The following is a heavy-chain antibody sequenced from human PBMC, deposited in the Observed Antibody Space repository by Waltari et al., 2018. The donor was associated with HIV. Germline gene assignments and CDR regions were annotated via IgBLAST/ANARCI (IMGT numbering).Heavy chain of an antibody. CDR3: ARRQRSGSYSRGFDS. D-gene: IGHD1-26*01. CDR2: IYFSGDT. J-gene: IGHJ4*02. Sequence: QVQLQESGPGLVKPSQTRSLTCVVPCGPINNVNYYWNWLRQTAGKRPKWIGHIYFSGDTNYNPALKSRLTISVDTSKNQFSLKLSSVTAADTAVYYCARRQRSGSYSRGFDSWGQGALVTVSS. CDR1: CGPINNVNYY. V-gene: IGHV4-61*02.